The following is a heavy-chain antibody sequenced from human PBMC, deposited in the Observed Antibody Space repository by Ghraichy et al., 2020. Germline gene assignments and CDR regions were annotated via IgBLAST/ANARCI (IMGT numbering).Heavy chain of an antibody. V-gene: IGHV3-33*05. J-gene: IGHJ4*02. CDR2: RSPDKETK. CDR1: GFPFSRYG. D-gene: IGHD1-26*01. CDR3: ARGDDGSPDS. Sequence: GESLNISCKGSGFPFSRYGFHWVRRAPGKGLEGVAVRSPDKETKFYADSVRGRFTISRDDSKSTLFLRMNNLRPEDTGIYYCARGDDGSPDSWGPGTQVIVSS.